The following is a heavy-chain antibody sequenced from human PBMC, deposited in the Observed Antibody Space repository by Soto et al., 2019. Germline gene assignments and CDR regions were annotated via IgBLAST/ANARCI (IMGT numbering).Heavy chain of an antibody. V-gene: IGHV3-11*01. D-gene: IGHD3-16*01. CDR3: ARESYYDEGGGPSDH. CDR1: GFAFSDYS. J-gene: IGHJ4*02. CDR2: IDSGGDSI. Sequence: QVQLVESGGGMVKPGGSLRLSCAASGFAFSDYSMMWIRQAPGKGLEWMSYIDSGGDSIYYADSVKGRFAISRDNAENSLFLQMDTLRAQDTATYFGARESYYDEGGGPSDHWGQGVLVTVSS.